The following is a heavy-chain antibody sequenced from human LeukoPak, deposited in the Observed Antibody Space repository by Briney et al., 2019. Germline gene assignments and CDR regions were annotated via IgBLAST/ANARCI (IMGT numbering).Heavy chain of an antibody. CDR3: ARGGVGATSFYYYYYYMDV. V-gene: IGHV4-59*01. D-gene: IGHD1-26*01. J-gene: IGHJ6*03. CDR1: GGSISSYY. Sequence: SETLSLTCTVSGGSISSYYWSSIRQPPGKGLEWIGYIYYSGSTNYNPSLKSRVTISVDTSKNQFSLKLSSVTAADTAVYYCARGGVGATSFYYYYYYMDVWGKGTTVTVSS. CDR2: IYYSGST.